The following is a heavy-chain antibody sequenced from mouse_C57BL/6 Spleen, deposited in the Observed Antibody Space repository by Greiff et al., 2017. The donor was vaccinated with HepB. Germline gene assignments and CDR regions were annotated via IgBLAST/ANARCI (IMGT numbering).Heavy chain of an antibody. D-gene: IGHD1-3*01. CDR2: INPNNGGT. CDR1: GYTFTDYN. V-gene: IGHV1-22*01. CDR3: ARGRNNPAWFAY. J-gene: IGHJ3*01. Sequence: DVQLQESGPELVKPGASVKMSCKASGYTFTDYNMHWVKQSHGKSLEWIGYINPNNGGTSYNQKFKGKATLTVNKSSSTAYMELRSLTSEDSAVYYCARGRNNPAWFAYWGQGTLVTVSA.